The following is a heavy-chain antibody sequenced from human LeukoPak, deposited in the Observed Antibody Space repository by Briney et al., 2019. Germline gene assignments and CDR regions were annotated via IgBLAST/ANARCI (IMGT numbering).Heavy chain of an antibody. CDR2: IKQDGSEK. CDR1: GFIFSSYW. J-gene: IGHJ6*02. D-gene: IGHD6-19*01. CDR3: ARWGIAVAATYYGMDV. V-gene: IGHV3-7*04. Sequence: GGSLRLSCAASGFIFSSYWMSWVRQAPGKGLEWVANIKQDGSEKKYVDSVKGRFTISRDNAKNSLYLQMNSLRAEDTAVYYCARWGIAVAATYYGMDVWGQGTTVTVSS.